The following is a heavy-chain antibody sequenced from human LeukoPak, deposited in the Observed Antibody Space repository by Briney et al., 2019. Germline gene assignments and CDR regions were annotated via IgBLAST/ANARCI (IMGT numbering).Heavy chain of an antibody. D-gene: IGHD6-19*01. CDR1: GGSIRSSGHW. Sequence: SETLSLTCTVSGGSIRSSGHWWVWIRQPPGKGLEWIGSIHYSGKVYYNPSLKSRVTTSVDTSTDQFSLRLSSATAADTAIYYCARQSGDQSSAWYFDAWGQGTLVTVSS. CDR3: ARQSGDQSSAWYFDA. J-gene: IGHJ4*02. V-gene: IGHV4-39*01. CDR2: IHYSGKV.